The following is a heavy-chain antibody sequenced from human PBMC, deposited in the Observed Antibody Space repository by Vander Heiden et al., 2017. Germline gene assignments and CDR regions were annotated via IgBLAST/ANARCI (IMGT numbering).Heavy chain of an antibody. CDR3: VRVGRKFSYQGAFDI. CDR1: GFPPSDHS. CDR2: ISRISTSI. Sequence: EVKLVESGGTLVQPGGSLRLSCAASGFPPSDHSMNWVRQAPGKGLEWVSYISRISTSIYYADSVKGRFTISRDNDNDSLYLEMSSLRDEDTAVYYCVRVGRKFSYQGAFDIWGQGTVVTVSS. J-gene: IGHJ3*02. V-gene: IGHV3-48*02. D-gene: IGHD2-2*01.